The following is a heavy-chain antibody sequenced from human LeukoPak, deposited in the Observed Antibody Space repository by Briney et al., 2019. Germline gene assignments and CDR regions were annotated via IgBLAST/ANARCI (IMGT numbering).Heavy chain of an antibody. V-gene: IGHV3-7*01. CDR3: ARYWGLEDY. Sequence: GGSLRLSCAASGFTFSHYAMSWVRQAPGKGLEWVTNIKQDGSEKYYVDSVKGRFTISRDNAKNSLYLQMNSLRAEDTAVYYCARYWGLEDYWGQGTLVTVSS. D-gene: IGHD7-27*01. J-gene: IGHJ4*02. CDR2: IKQDGSEK. CDR1: GFTFSHYA.